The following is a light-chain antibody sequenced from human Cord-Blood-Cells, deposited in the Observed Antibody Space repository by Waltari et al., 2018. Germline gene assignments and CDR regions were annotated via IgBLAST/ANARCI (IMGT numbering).Light chain of an antibody. V-gene: IGKV3-15*01. CDR2: GAS. J-gene: IGKJ1*01. CDR1: QRVSSN. CDR3: QQYNNWGT. Sequence: EIVMPQSPATLSASPWERATLSCSASQRVSSNLAWYQQKPGQAPRIPIYGASTRATGIPARFSGSGSGTEFTLTISSLQSEDCAVYYCQQYNNWGTFGQGTKVEIK.